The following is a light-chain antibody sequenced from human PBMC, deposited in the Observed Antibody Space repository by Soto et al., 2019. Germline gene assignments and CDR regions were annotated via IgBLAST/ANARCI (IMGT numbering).Light chain of an antibody. J-gene: IGLJ7*01. CDR3: QTWGTGIYVV. V-gene: IGLV4-69*01. Sequence: QLVRTQSPSASASLGASVKLTCTLSSGHNDYAIAWHQQQPEKGPRYLMKLNSDGSHNKGDGIPDRFSGSSSGAERYLTISSLQSEDEADYFCQTWGTGIYVVFGGGTQLTVL. CDR1: SGHNDYA. CDR2: LNSDGSH.